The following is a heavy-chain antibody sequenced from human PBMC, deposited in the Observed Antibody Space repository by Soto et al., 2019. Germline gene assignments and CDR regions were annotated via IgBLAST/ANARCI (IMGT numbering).Heavy chain of an antibody. CDR1: GYTLTELS. Sequence: QVQLVQSGAEVKKPGASVKVSCKVSGYTLTELSMHWVRQAPGKGLERMGGVDPEDGETIYAQKFQGRVTMTEDTSTDPAYMELSSLRSEDTAVYYCATDSLHLGWLRYGMDVWGQGTTVTVSS. J-gene: IGHJ6*02. CDR3: ATDSLHLGWLRYGMDV. D-gene: IGHD5-12*01. V-gene: IGHV1-24*01. CDR2: VDPEDGET.